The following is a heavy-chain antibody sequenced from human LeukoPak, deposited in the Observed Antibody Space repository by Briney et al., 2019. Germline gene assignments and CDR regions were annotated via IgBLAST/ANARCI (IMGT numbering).Heavy chain of an antibody. V-gene: IGHV3-21*01. CDR1: GFTFSGYS. CDR3: ARDSGSYSC. CDR2: ISSGSSYI. Sequence: PGGSLRLSCAASGFTFSGYSMNWVRQAPGQGLEWVSSISSGSSYIYYADSVKGRFTISRDNAKNSLYLQMNSLRAEDMAVYYCARDSGSYSCWGQGTLVTVSS. J-gene: IGHJ4*01. D-gene: IGHD1-26*01.